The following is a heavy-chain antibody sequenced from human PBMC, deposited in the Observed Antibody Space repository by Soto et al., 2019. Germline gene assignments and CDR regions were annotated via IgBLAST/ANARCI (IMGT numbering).Heavy chain of an antibody. Sequence: EVQLVESGGGLVKPGGSLRLSCAASGFTFSTYSMNWVRQAPGKGLEWVSSISSTSTYIYYADSVKGRFTISRDNAKNSLYLQMNSLRAEDTAVYYCARDRNSVLIPAEFDPWGQGTLVTVSS. CDR3: ARDRNSVLIPAEFDP. V-gene: IGHV3-21*01. CDR2: ISSTSTYI. CDR1: GFTFSTYS. J-gene: IGHJ5*02. D-gene: IGHD2-2*01.